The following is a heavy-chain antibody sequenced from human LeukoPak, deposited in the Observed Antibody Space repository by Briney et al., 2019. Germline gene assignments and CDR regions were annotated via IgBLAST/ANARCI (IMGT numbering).Heavy chain of an antibody. Sequence: GGSLRLSCAASGFTFGNYAMSWVRQAPGKGLEWVSAISDSGGNAYYADSVKGRFTISRDNAQNSLYLQMNGLRVEDTAVYYCTRRLDDWGQGTLVTVSS. CDR2: ISDSGGNA. CDR1: GFTFGNYA. J-gene: IGHJ4*02. CDR3: TRRLDD. V-gene: IGHV3-23*01. D-gene: IGHD3-16*01.